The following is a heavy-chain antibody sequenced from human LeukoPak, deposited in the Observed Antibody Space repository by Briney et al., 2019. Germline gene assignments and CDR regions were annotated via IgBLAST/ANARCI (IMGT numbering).Heavy chain of an antibody. CDR3: AAPGVPAATYYFDY. CDR1: ALSFNKYW. Sequence: GGSLRLSCVDFALSFNKYWMSWVRQAPGKGLEWLANINQDGSQRYHVVSVKGRFTISRDNSKNTVYLQMNSLRAEDTAVYYCAAPGVPAATYYFDYWGQGTLVTVSS. D-gene: IGHD2-2*01. J-gene: IGHJ4*02. V-gene: IGHV3-7*01. CDR2: INQDGSQR.